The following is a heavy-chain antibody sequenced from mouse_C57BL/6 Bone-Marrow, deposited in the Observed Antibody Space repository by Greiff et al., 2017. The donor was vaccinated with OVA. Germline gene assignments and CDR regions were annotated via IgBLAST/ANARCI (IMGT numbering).Heavy chain of an antibody. V-gene: IGHV5-16*01. CDR1: GFTFSDYY. J-gene: IGHJ1*03. Sequence: EVQLQQSEGGLVQPGSSMKLSCTASGFTFSDYYMAWVRQVPEKGLEWVANINYDGSSTYYLDSLKSRFIISRDNAKNILYLQMSSLKSEDTATYYCGVWYFDVWGTGTTVTVSS. CDR2: INYDGSST. CDR3: GVWYFDV.